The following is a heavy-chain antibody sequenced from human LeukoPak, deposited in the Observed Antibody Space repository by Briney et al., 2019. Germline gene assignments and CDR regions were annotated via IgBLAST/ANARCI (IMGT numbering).Heavy chain of an antibody. Sequence: ASVKVSCKASGYTFTKYGLPWVRPAPGQGLEWMGWISTDKADTYYAQNYQGRVTMTIDTSTSTAYMELRSLRSDDTAVYYCVRDCASDCSIKGHYYFDLWGRGTLVTVSS. CDR1: GYTFTKYG. D-gene: IGHD2-21*02. J-gene: IGHJ2*01. CDR3: VRDCASDCSIKGHYYFDL. V-gene: IGHV1-18*01. CDR2: ISTDKADT.